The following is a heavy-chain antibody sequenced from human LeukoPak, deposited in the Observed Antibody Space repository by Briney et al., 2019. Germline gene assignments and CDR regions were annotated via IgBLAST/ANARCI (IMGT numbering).Heavy chain of an antibody. J-gene: IGHJ5*02. CDR3: ARAYYSTSWFPH. D-gene: IGHD3-10*01. V-gene: IGHV4-34*01. CDR2: INHSGST. CDR1: GGSFSGYY. Sequence: TSETLSLTCAVYGGSFSGYYWSWIRQPPGKGLEWIGEINHSGSTNYNPSLKSRVTISADTSKNQFSLELRYVTAADTAVYYCARAYYSTSWFPHWGQGALVTVSS.